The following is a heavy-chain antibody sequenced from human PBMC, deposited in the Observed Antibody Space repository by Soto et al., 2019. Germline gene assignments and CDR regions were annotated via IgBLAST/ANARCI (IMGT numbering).Heavy chain of an antibody. D-gene: IGHD3-3*01. J-gene: IGHJ4*02. Sequence: ASVQVSCKASGYAFTSYAMHWLRQAPGQRLEWMGWINAGNGNTKYSQKFQGRVTITRDTSASTAYMELSSLRSDYTAVYYCAREVSLEWLLDYWGQGTLVTVSS. CDR1: GYAFTSYA. CDR2: INAGNGNT. CDR3: AREVSLEWLLDY. V-gene: IGHV1-3*01.